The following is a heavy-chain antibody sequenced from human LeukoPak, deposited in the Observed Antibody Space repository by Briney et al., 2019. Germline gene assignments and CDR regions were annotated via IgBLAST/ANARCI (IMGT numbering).Heavy chain of an antibody. CDR2: ISGNGGSA. Sequence: GGSLRLSCAASGFTFSSYAMNWVRQAPGKGLEWVSGISGNGGSAYYADSVKGRFTISRDNSKDTLYLQMNSLRAEDTAVYYCAKRSRRLTIVRGVPREDVWGQGTTVTVSS. V-gene: IGHV3-23*01. D-gene: IGHD3-10*01. J-gene: IGHJ6*02. CDR3: AKRSRRLTIVRGVPREDV. CDR1: GFTFSSYA.